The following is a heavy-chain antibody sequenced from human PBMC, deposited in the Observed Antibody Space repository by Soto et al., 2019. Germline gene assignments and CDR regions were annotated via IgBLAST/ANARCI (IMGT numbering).Heavy chain of an antibody. D-gene: IGHD6-19*01. CDR3: AKDWSSGWYGIGWFDP. V-gene: IGHV3-23*01. CDR2: ISGSGGST. CDR1: GFTFSSYA. Sequence: HPGGSLRLSCAASGFTFSSYAMSWVRQAPGKGLEWVSAISGSGGSTYYADSVKGRFTISRDNSKNTLYLQMNSLRAEDTAVYYCAKDWSSGWYGIGWFDPWGQGTLVTVSS. J-gene: IGHJ5*02.